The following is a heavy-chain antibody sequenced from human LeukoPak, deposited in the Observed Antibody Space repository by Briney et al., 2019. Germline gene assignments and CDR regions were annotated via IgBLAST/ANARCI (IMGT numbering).Heavy chain of an antibody. Sequence: GGSLRLSCAASGLTFSSYAMSWVRQAPGKGLEWVSAISGSGGSTYYADSVKGRFTISRDNSKNTLYLQMNSLRAEDTAVYYCAKDRDKWLRVLYFDFWGQGTLVTVSS. CDR2: ISGSGGST. D-gene: IGHD5-12*01. CDR3: AKDRDKWLRVLYFDF. V-gene: IGHV3-23*01. J-gene: IGHJ4*02. CDR1: GLTFSSYA.